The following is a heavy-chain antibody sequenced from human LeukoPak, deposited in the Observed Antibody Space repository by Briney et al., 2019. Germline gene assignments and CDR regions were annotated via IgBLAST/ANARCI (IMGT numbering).Heavy chain of an antibody. V-gene: IGHV1-46*01. D-gene: IGHD2-21*02. Sequence: ASVKVSCKASGYTFTSYYMHWVRQAPGQGLEWMGIINPSGGSASYAQKFQGRVTTTRDMSTSTVYMELSSLRSEDTAVYYCARVGVVVTAAKDYYYMGVWGKGTTVTVSS. CDR1: GYTFTSYY. J-gene: IGHJ6*03. CDR2: INPSGGSA. CDR3: ARVGVVVTAAKDYYYMGV.